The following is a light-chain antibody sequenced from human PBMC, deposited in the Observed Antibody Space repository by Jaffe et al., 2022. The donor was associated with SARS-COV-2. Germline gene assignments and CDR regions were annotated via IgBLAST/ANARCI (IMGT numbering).Light chain of an antibody. J-gene: IGLJ2*01. CDR1: NLGSKF. CDR3: QTWDITTVV. V-gene: IGLV3-1*01. CDR2: QNV. Sequence: SYEVTQPPSVSVSPGQTARITCSGDNLGSKFVSWYQQMPGQSPVLVIHQNVKRPSGIPERFSGSNSGNTATLIISGTQVMDEADYHCQTWDITTVVFGGGTKLTVL.